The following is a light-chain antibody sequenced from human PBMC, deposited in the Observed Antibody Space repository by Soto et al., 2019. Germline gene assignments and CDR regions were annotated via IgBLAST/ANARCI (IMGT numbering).Light chain of an antibody. CDR3: QQYNSYALT. CDR1: QSISSW. CDR2: DDS. V-gene: IGKV1-5*01. J-gene: IGKJ3*01. Sequence: DIQMTQSPSTLSASVGDRVTITCRASQSISSWLAWYQQKPGKAPKLLIYDDSSSESGVPSRFSGSGSGTEFTLTISSLQPDDFATYYCQQYNSYALTFGPGTKVDIK.